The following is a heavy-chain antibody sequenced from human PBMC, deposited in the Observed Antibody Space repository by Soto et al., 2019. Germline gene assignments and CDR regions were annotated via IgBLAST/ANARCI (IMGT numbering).Heavy chain of an antibody. CDR1: GLTFTSSA. Sequence: SVKVSCKASGLTFTSSAVQWVRQARGQRLEWIGWIVVGSGNTNYAQKFQERVTITRDMSTSTAYMELSSLRSEDTAVYYCAADVAYYDSSGHGMDVWGQGTTVTVS. CDR3: AADVAYYDSSGHGMDV. CDR2: IVVGSGNT. J-gene: IGHJ6*02. D-gene: IGHD3-22*01. V-gene: IGHV1-58*01.